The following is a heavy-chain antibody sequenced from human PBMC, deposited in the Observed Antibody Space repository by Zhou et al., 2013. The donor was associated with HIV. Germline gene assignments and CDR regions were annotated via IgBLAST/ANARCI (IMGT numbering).Heavy chain of an antibody. V-gene: IGHV1-69*04. CDR1: GGTFSSYA. D-gene: IGHD3-16*01. Sequence: QVQLVQSGAEVKKPGSSVKVSCKASGGTFSSYAISWVRQAPGQGLEWMGRIIPILGIANYAQKFQGRVTITADKSTSTAYMELSSLRSEDTAVYYCARAPIMITFGGVFDYWGQGTLVTVSS. J-gene: IGHJ4*02. CDR3: ARAPIMITFGGVFDY. CDR2: IIPILGIA.